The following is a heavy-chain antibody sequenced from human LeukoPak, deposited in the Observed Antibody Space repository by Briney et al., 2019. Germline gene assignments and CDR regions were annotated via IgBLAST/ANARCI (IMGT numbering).Heavy chain of an antibody. V-gene: IGHV3-7*04. D-gene: IGHD3-10*01. CDR1: GFSFSRYW. Sequence: PGGSLRLSCAASGFSFSRYWMSWVRQAPGKGLEWVANIKQDGSEKNYVESVKGRFTISRDNAKNSLYLQTNSLRAEDTAVYYCARAGPEWFWELGFDQWGQGTLVIVSS. CDR3: ARAGPEWFWELGFDQ. J-gene: IGHJ4*02. CDR2: IKQDGSEK.